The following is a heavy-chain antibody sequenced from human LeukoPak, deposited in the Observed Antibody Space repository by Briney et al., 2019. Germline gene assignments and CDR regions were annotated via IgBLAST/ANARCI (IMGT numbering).Heavy chain of an antibody. V-gene: IGHV3-30*02. J-gene: IGHJ4*02. CDR1: GFTFSSYG. Sequence: GGSLRLSCAASGFTFSSYGMHWVRQAPGKGLEWVAFIRYDGSNKYYADSAKGRFTISRDNSKNTLYLQMNSLRAEDTAVYYCAKDRPLIVVVPAATIASDWGQGTLVTVSS. CDR3: AKDRPLIVVVPAATIASD. CDR2: IRYDGSNK. D-gene: IGHD2-2*01.